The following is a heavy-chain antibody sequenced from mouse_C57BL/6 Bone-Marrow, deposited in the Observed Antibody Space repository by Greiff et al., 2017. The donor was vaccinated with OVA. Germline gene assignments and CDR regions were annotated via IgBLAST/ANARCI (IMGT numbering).Heavy chain of an antibody. V-gene: IGHV6-6*01. CDR1: GFTFSDAW. Sequence: EVKVEESGGGLVQPGGSMKLSCAASGFTFSDAWMDWVRQSPEKGLEWVAEIRNKANNHATYYAESVKGRFTISRDDSKSSVYLQMNSLRAEDTGIYYGTRGAVYYGRFDYWGQGTTLTVAS. D-gene: IGHD1-1*01. CDR3: TRGAVYYGRFDY. J-gene: IGHJ2*01. CDR2: IRNKANNHAT.